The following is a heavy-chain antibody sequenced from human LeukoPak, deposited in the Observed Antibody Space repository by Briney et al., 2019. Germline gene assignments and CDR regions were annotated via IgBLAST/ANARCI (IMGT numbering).Heavy chain of an antibody. CDR1: GFTFSSYA. V-gene: IGHV3-23*01. J-gene: IGHJ4*02. D-gene: IGHD6-19*01. Sequence: PGGSLRLSCAASGFTFSSYAMSWVRQAPGKGLEWVSAISGSGGSTYYADSVKGRFTISRDNSKNTLYLQMNSLRAEDTAVYYCAKKFGAVAERSYYFDYWGQGTLVTVSS. CDR3: AKKFGAVAERSYYFDY. CDR2: ISGSGGST.